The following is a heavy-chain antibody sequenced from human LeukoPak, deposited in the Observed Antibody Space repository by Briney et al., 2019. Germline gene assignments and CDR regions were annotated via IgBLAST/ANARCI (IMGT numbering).Heavy chain of an antibody. CDR3: ARGIRYSSSWYRYYYMDV. J-gene: IGHJ6*03. D-gene: IGHD6-13*01. Sequence: SETLSLTCAVYGGSFSGYYWSWIRQPPGKGREWIGEINHSGSTNYNPSLKSRVTISVDTSKNQFSLKLSSVTAADTAVYYCARGIRYSSSWYRYYYMDVWGKGTTVTVSS. CDR1: GGSFSGYY. V-gene: IGHV4-34*01. CDR2: INHSGST.